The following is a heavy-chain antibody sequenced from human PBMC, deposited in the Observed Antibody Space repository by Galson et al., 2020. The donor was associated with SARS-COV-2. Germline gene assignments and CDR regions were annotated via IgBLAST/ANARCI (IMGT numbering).Heavy chain of an antibody. CDR3: ARLRYYDVLTGDIVDV. J-gene: IGHJ6*03. CDR1: GYTFTDYY. CDR2: INPKSGGT. Sequence: ASVTVSCKASGYTFTDYYIHWVRQAPGQGLEWMGWINPKSGGTNYARKVEGRVTMTRDTSITTAYMELSRLRADDTAVYYCARLRYYDVLTGDIVDVGGKGTMVTVSS. D-gene: IGHD3-9*01. V-gene: IGHV1-2*02.